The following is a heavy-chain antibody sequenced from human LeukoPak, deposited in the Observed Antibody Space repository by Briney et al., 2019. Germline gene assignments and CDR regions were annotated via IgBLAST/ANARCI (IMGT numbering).Heavy chain of an antibody. CDR3: AKDRSRYDSSAYDFDY. CDR1: GFTFSSYA. CDR2: ISGSGAST. D-gene: IGHD3-22*01. V-gene: IGHV3-23*01. Sequence: GGSLRLSCAASGFTFSSYAMSWVRQAPGKGLEWVSGISGSGASTYYADSVKGRFTIPRDNSKNTLHLQMNSLRAEDTAVYYCAKDRSRYDSSAYDFDYWGQGTLVTVSS. J-gene: IGHJ4*02.